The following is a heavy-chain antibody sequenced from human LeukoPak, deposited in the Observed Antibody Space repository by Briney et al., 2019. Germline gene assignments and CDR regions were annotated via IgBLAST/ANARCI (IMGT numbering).Heavy chain of an antibody. CDR2: ISAYNGST. CDR1: GYTFTYYG. J-gene: IGHJ3*02. V-gene: IGHV1-18*01. D-gene: IGHD2-21*02. Sequence: ASVKVSCKASGYTFTYYGINWVRQAPGQGLEWVGWISAYNGSTIYAQKLQGRVTMTTDTSTSTAYMELSSLRSEDTAVYFCARSYDCGGDCFEAFDIWGQGTMVTVSS. CDR3: ARSYDCGGDCFEAFDI.